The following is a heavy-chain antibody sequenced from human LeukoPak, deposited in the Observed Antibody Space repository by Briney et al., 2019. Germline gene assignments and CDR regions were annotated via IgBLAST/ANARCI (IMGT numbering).Heavy chain of an antibody. J-gene: IGHJ4*02. CDR2: IKQDGSEK. V-gene: IGHV3-7*02. D-gene: IGHD1-1*01. Sequence: GGSLRLSCAASGFSFRSYWISWVRQAPGKGLEWVANIKQDGSEKYYVDSVKGRFTISRDNAKNSLYLQMNRLRAEDTAVYHCVRTATFDYWGQGSLVTVSS. CDR3: VRTATFDY. CDR1: GFSFRSYW.